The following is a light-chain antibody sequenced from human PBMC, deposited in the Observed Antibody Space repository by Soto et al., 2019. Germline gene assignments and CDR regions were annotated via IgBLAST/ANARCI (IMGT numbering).Light chain of an antibody. CDR3: SSYVGINSYV. V-gene: IGLV2-8*01. CDR1: SSDVGGYNY. J-gene: IGLJ1*01. CDR2: EVY. Sequence: QSVLTQPPSASGSPGQSVTISCTGTSSDVGGYNYVSWYQQHPGKAPKLIIYEVYKRPSGVPDRFSGSKSGNTAALTVSGLQAEDEADYYCSSYVGINSYVFGTGTKLTVL.